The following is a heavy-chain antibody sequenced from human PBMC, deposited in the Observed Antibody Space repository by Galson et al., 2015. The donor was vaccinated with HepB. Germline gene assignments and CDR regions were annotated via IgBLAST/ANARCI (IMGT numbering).Heavy chain of an antibody. J-gene: IGHJ4*02. CDR3: ARGCSGGSCSVY. Sequence: SLRLSCAASGFTFSGSAMHWVRQAPGKGLEWVAVISYDGTRKFYADSVKGRFTISRDNSKNTLYLQMNSLRVEDTAIYYCARGCSGGSCSVYWGQGTLVTVSS. D-gene: IGHD2-15*01. CDR2: ISYDGTRK. V-gene: IGHV3-30-3*01. CDR1: GFTFSGSA.